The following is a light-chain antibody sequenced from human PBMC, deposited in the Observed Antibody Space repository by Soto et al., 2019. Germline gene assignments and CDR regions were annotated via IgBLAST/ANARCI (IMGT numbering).Light chain of an antibody. CDR3: QQRSNWPPVT. CDR1: QTVRNNY. CDR2: DGS. J-gene: IGKJ4*01. Sequence: EFVLTQSPGTLSLSPGERATLSCRASQTVRNNYLAWYQQKPGQAPRLLIYDGSSRATGIPDRFSGGGSGTDFTLTISRLEPEDFAVYYCQQRSNWPPVTFGGGTKVDIK. V-gene: IGKV3D-20*02.